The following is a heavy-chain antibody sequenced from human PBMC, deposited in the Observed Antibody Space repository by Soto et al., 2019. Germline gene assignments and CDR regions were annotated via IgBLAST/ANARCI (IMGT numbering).Heavy chain of an antibody. CDR2: MNPNSGNT. D-gene: IGHD1-1*01. CDR3: ARDWNWFDP. CDR1: GYSFTGYY. J-gene: IGHJ5*02. V-gene: IGHV1-8*02. Sequence: GASVKVSCKASGYSFTGYYMHWVRQATGQGLEWMGWMNPNSGNTGYAQKFQGRVTMTRNTSISTAYMELSSLRSEDTAVYYCARDWNWFDPWGQGTLVTVSS.